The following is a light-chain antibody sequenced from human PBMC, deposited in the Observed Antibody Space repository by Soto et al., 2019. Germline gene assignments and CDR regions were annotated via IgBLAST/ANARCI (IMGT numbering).Light chain of an antibody. J-gene: IGLJ1*01. CDR2: DVS. CDR1: SRDVGGYNY. CDR3: SSYTSSSTLYV. Sequence: QSTLTQPASVTGSPGQSITISCTGTSRDVGGYNYVSWYQQYPGKAPKLLIYDVSNRPSGVSNRFSGSKSGNTASLTISGLQAEDEADYYCSSYTSSSTLYVFGTGTNVTVL. V-gene: IGLV2-14*01.